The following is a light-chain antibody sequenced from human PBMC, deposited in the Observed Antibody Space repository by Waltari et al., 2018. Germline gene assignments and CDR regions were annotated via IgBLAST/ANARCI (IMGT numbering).Light chain of an antibody. V-gene: IGLV10-54*04. CDR3: SAWDNSLVVVV. CDR2: SNN. CDR1: SHNVRYQG. J-gene: IGLJ3*02. Sequence: QAGLTQPPSVSKGLRQPATLTCTGTSHNVRYQGAAWLQQHQDQPPNRLSYSNNDRPSGISEGFSASTSGNTASLTITGLQPEDEADYYCSAWDNSLVVVVFGGGTKLTVL.